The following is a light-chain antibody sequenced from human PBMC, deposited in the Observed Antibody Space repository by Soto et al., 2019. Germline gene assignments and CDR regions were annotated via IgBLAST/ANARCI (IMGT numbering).Light chain of an antibody. CDR2: RIS. CDR3: QQTYRTPVT. V-gene: IGKV1-39*01. Sequence: DIQMTQSPSSLAASVGDRVTITCRPSQTVSNYLSWYQQKPGKAPKLLIYRISNLQSGVPSRFSGSGSGTDFTLTISSLQPEDFATYYCQQTYRTPVTFGQGTKLQIK. J-gene: IGKJ2*01. CDR1: QTVSNY.